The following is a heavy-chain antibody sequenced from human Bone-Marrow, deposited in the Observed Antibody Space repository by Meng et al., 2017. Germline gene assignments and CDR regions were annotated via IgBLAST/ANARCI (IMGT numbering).Heavy chain of an antibody. D-gene: IGHD2-2*01. V-gene: IGHV4-34*01. Sequence: SETLSLTCAVYGGSFSGYYWSWIRQPPGKGLEWIGEINHSGSTNYNPSLKSRVTISVDTSKNQFSLKLNSVTAADTAVYYCARATQDRIVVVPAAIDYFDYWGQGTLVTVSS. CDR3: ARATQDRIVVVPAAIDYFDY. CDR2: INHSGST. J-gene: IGHJ4*02. CDR1: GGSFSGYY.